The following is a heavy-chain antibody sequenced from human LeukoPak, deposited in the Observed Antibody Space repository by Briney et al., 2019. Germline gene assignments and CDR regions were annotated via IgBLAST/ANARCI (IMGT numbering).Heavy chain of an antibody. V-gene: IGHV3-72*01. CDR3: ASHVF. CDR1: GFTFSDHY. CDR2: TRNKANSYTT. J-gene: IGHJ3*01. Sequence: PGGSLRLSCAASGFTFSDHYMDWVRQAPGKGLEWVGRTRNKANSYTTEYAASVKGRFTISRDDSKNSPYLQMNSLKTEDTAVYYCASHVFWGQGTMVTVSS.